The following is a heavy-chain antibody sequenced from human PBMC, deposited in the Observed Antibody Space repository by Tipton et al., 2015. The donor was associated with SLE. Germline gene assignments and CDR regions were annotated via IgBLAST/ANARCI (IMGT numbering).Heavy chain of an antibody. CDR3: ARKGDDDGDLGWWFAP. V-gene: IGHV4-34*01. CDR1: GGSFSGYY. CDR2: INHSGST. D-gene: IGHD4-17*01. J-gene: IGHJ5*02. Sequence: TLSLTCAVYGGSFSGYYWSWIRQPPGKGLEWIGEINHSGSTNYNPSLKSRVTKSVDTSKNPFSLKLSSVTAADTAVYYCARKGDDDGDLGWWFAPGGQGPLVTVSS.